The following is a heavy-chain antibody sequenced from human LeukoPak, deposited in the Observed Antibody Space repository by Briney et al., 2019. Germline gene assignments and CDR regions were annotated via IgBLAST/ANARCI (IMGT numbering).Heavy chain of an antibody. CDR3: AAAYDFWSGPLDY. CDR1: GGTFSSYA. D-gene: IGHD3-3*01. CDR2: IIPIFGTA. V-gene: IGHV1-69*05. J-gene: IGHJ4*02. Sequence: GASVKLSCKASGGTFSSYAISWVRQAPGQGLEWMGRIIPIFGTANYAQKFQGRVTITTDESTSTAYMELSSLRSEDTAVYYCAAAYDFWSGPLDYWGQGTLVTASS.